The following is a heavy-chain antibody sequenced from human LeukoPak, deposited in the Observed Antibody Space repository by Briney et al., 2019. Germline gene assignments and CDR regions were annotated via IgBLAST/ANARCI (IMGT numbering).Heavy chain of an antibody. D-gene: IGHD2-2*01. V-gene: IGHV4-34*01. Sequence: SETLSLTCAVYGGSFSGYYWSWIRQPPGKGLEWIGEINHSGSTNYNPSPKSRVTISVDTSKNQFSLKLSSVTAADTAVYYCARYCSSTSCPRFATWYYGMDVWGQGTTVTVSS. CDR1: GGSFSGYY. J-gene: IGHJ6*02. CDR2: INHSGST. CDR3: ARYCSSTSCPRFATWYYGMDV.